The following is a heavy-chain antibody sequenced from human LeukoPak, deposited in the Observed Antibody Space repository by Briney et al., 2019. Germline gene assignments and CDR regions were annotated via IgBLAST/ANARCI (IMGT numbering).Heavy chain of an antibody. Sequence: PSETLSLTCTVSGGSISTYYWSWIRQPAGKGLEWIWRIHSSGTTHYNPSLRSRVTLSIDTSTNQFSLKLSSVSAADTALYYCGRLNLPAVSGAFDYWGQGTLVTVSS. V-gene: IGHV4-4*07. CDR1: GGSISTYY. CDR2: IHSSGTT. CDR3: GRLNLPAVSGAFDY. J-gene: IGHJ4*02. D-gene: IGHD2-2*01.